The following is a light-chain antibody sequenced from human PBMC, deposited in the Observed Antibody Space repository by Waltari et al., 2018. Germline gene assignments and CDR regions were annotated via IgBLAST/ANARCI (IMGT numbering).Light chain of an antibody. CDR2: DAS. CDR3: QKYGSRPAT. CDR1: QRVSRS. Sequence: EIVLTQSPGTLSLSPGERATLSCRASQRVSRSLAWYQKKPGQAPRLLIYDASSRATGIPDRFSGSGSGTDFSLTISRLEPEDLAVYYCQKYGSRPATFGQGTKVEIK. V-gene: IGKV3-20*01. J-gene: IGKJ1*01.